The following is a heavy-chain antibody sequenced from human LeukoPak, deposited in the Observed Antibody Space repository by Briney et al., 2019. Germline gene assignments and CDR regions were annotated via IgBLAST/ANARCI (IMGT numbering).Heavy chain of an antibody. CDR3: ARGANYGDIFDY. V-gene: IGHV4-31*03. Sequence: SQTLSLTCTVSGGSISSGGYYWSWIRQHPGKGLEWIGYIYYSGSTYYNPSLKSRVTISVDTSKNQFSLKLSSVTAADTAVHYCARGANYGDIFDYWGQGTLVTVSS. CDR1: GGSISSGGYY. CDR2: IYYSGST. J-gene: IGHJ4*02. D-gene: IGHD4-17*01.